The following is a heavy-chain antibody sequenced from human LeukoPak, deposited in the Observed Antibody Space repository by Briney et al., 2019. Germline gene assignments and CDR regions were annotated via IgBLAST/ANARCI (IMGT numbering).Heavy chain of an antibody. Sequence: PGGSLRLSCAASGFTFSSYAMHWVRQAPGKGLEWVAVISSDGSNKYCADSVKGRFTISRDNSKNSLYLQMNSLRAEDTAVYYCARDAVGSGWYIAWCFDYWGQGTLVTVSS. J-gene: IGHJ4*02. CDR3: ARDAVGSGWYIAWCFDY. CDR1: GFTFSSYA. CDR2: ISSDGSNK. V-gene: IGHV3-30-3*01. D-gene: IGHD6-19*01.